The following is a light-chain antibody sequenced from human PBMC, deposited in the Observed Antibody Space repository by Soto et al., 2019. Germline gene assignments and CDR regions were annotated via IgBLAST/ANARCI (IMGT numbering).Light chain of an antibody. CDR3: QQFHNWPPLT. J-gene: IGKJ4*01. Sequence: EIVMTQSPAILSVSPGERATLSCRASQNIGCTLAWYQQKPGQPPRLLFYGASTRATGIPDRFSGSGFGTEFTLTISSLQSEDFAVYYCQQFHNWPPLTFGGGTKVEI. CDR1: QNIGCT. V-gene: IGKV3-15*01. CDR2: GAS.